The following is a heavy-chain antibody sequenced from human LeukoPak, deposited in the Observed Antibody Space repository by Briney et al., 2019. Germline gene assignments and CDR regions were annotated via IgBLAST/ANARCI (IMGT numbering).Heavy chain of an antibody. J-gene: IGHJ4*02. CDR3: ARDHNGYCSGGSCYYFDY. CDR2: IIPILGTA. Sequence: SVKVSCKASGGTFSSYAISWVRQAPGQGLEWMGRIIPILGTANYAQKFQGRVTITADKSTSTAYMELSSLRSEDTAVYYCARDHNGYCSGGSCYYFDYWGQGTLVTVSS. CDR1: GGTFSSYA. D-gene: IGHD2-15*01. V-gene: IGHV1-69*04.